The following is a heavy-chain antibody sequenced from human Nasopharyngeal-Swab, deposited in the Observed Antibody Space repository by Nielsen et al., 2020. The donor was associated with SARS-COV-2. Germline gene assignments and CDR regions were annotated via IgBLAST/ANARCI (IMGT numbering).Heavy chain of an antibody. D-gene: IGHD3-3*01. CDR2: ISSSGSTI. CDR3: ARVEETIFGGEYFDL. J-gene: IGHJ2*01. V-gene: IGHV3-11*01. Sequence: LSLTCAASGFTFSDYYMSWIRQAPGKGLEWVSYISSSGSTIYHADSVKGRFTISRDNAKNSLYLQMNSLRAEDTAVYYCARVEETIFGGEYFDLWGRGTLVTVSS. CDR1: GFTFSDYY.